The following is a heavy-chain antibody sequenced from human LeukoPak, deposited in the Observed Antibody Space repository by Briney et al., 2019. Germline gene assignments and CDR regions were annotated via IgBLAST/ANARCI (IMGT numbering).Heavy chain of an antibody. Sequence: GGSLRLSCAASGFTFSNYGMHWVRQAPGKGLEWVAVMWYDGSNKYYTDSVKGRFTISRDNSKNTLYLQMNSLRAEDTAVYYCARRGVGATSDYWGQGTLVTVSS. CDR3: ARRGVGATSDY. CDR1: GFTFSNYG. CDR2: MWYDGSNK. D-gene: IGHD1-26*01. J-gene: IGHJ4*02. V-gene: IGHV3-33*01.